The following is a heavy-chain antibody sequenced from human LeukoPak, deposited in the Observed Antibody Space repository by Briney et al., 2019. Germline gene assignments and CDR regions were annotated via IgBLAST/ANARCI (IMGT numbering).Heavy chain of an antibody. CDR3: ATSGSYQTRYYHYYMDV. D-gene: IGHD1-26*01. CDR1: GYSFTSYW. J-gene: IGHJ6*03. Sequence: GEPLKISCQVSGYSFTSYWIGWVRQMPGKGLEWMGIIYPGDSDTRYSPSFPGQVTISHDNSISTDYLQWSSLKASDTAMYYCATSGSYQTRYYHYYMDVWGKGTTVTVSS. CDR2: IYPGDSDT. V-gene: IGHV5-51*01.